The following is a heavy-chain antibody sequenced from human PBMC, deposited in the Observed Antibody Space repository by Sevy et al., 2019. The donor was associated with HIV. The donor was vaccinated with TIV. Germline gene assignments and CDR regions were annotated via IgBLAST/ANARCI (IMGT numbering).Heavy chain of an antibody. D-gene: IGHD3-16*01. CDR2: LKGDGSDK. CDR1: GFSFSANW. V-gene: IGHV3-7*01. CDR3: AHETFGRFES. Sequence: GGSLRLSCAASGFSFSANWMNWVRQAPGKGLEWVANLKGDGSDKDYVDSVEGRFTISRDNAKNVLYLQMNSLRVEDTAVYYCAHETFGRFESWGRGTLVTVSS. J-gene: IGHJ4*02.